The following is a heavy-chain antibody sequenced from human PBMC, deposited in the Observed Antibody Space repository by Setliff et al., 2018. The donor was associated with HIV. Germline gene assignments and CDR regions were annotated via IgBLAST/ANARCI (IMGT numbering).Heavy chain of an antibody. CDR3: ARLRREEQWLVRGWFDP. J-gene: IGHJ5*02. V-gene: IGHV4-39*01. D-gene: IGHD6-19*01. Sequence: SETLSLTCTVSGGSISSSSYYWGWIRQPPGKGLEWIGSIYYSGSTYYNPSLKSRVTISVDTSKNQFSLKLSSVTAADTAVDYCARLRREEQWLVRGWFDPWGQGTLVTVSS. CDR2: IYYSGST. CDR1: GGSISSSSYY.